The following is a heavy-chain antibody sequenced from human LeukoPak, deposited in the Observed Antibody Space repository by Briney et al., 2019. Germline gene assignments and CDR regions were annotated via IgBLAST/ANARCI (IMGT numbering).Heavy chain of an antibody. J-gene: IGHJ4*02. CDR1: GGSISSYY. V-gene: IGHV4-59*12. CDR2: IYYSGST. CDR3: ARGYHSREEYFYGD. Sequence: SETLSLTCTVSGGSISSYYWSWIRQPPGKGLEWIGYIYYSGSTNYNPSLKSRVTISVDTSKNQFSLKLSSVTAADTAVYYCARGYHSREEYFYGDWGQGTLVTVSS. D-gene: IGHD4-17*01.